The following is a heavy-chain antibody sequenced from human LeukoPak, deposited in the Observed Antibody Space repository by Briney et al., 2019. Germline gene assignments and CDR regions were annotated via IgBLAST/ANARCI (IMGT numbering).Heavy chain of an antibody. V-gene: IGHV4-4*02. CDR3: ARDPSPGIAAAGTGWFDP. CDR1: GFTFSSYW. J-gene: IGHJ5*02. CDR2: IYHSGST. Sequence: GSLRLSCAASGFTFSSYWMSWVRQPPGKGLEWIGEIYHSGSTNYNPSLKSRVTISVDKSKNQFSLKLSSVTAADTAVYYCARDPSPGIAAAGTGWFDPWGQGTLVTVSS. D-gene: IGHD6-13*01.